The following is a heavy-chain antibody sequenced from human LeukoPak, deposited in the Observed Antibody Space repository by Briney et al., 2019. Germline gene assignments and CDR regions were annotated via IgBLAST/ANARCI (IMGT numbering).Heavy chain of an antibody. CDR2: IYHSGST. Sequence: PSGTLSLTCAVSGGSISSSNWWSWVRQPPGKGLEWIGEIYHSGSTNYNPSLKSRVTISVDKSKNQFSLKLSSVTAADTAVYYCARDSSGWYNGPFDYWGQGTLVTVSS. CDR1: GGSISSSNW. D-gene: IGHD6-19*01. CDR3: ARDSSGWYNGPFDY. J-gene: IGHJ4*02. V-gene: IGHV4-4*02.